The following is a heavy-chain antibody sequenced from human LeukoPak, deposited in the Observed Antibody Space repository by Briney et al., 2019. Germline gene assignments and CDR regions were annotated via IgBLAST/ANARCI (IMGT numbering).Heavy chain of an antibody. D-gene: IGHD1-26*01. CDR1: GFTLSDYA. CDR2: IWYDGSNR. Sequence: GGSLRLSCTSSGFTLSDYAIHWVRQAPGKGLEWVAVIWYDGSNRYYGDSVKGRFTISRDNSRNTLYLPMNSLRAEDTAVYYCVKDRGGSPFYGMDVWGQGTTVTVSS. CDR3: VKDRGGSPFYGMDV. V-gene: IGHV3-33*06. J-gene: IGHJ6*02.